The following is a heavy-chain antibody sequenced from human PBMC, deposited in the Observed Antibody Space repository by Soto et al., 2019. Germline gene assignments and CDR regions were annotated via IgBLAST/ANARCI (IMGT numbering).Heavy chain of an antibody. Sequence: PGGSLRLSCAASGFTFSSYGMHWVRQAPGKGLEWVAVISYDGSNKYYADSVKGRFTISRDNSKNTLYLQMNSLRAEDTAVYYCAKDLRYCSSTSCYAAYYYYYGMDVWGQGTTVTVS. CDR2: ISYDGSNK. CDR3: AKDLRYCSSTSCYAAYYYYYGMDV. J-gene: IGHJ6*02. V-gene: IGHV3-30*18. D-gene: IGHD2-2*01. CDR1: GFTFSSYG.